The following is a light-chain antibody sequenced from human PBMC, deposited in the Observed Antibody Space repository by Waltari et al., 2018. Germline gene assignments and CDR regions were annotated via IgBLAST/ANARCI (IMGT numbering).Light chain of an antibody. CDR2: GVN. CDR3: NSYTSIYSYV. Sequence: QSALTQPASVSGSPGQSITISCTGTSSDVGGYDYVSWYQHHPGKAPKLMIYGVNNRPSGVSNRFSGSKSGNTASLTISGLQAEDEADYYCNSYTSIYSYVFGTGTKVTVL. CDR1: SSDVGGYDY. V-gene: IGLV2-14*01. J-gene: IGLJ1*01.